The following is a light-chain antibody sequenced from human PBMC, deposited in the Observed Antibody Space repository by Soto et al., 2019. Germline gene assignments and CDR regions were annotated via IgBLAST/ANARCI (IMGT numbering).Light chain of an antibody. V-gene: IGKV3-20*01. CDR3: QQYGSSPLIT. CDR1: QSVSSSY. CDR2: GAS. J-gene: IGKJ5*01. Sequence: EIVLTQSPGTLSLSPGERATLSCRASQSVSSSYLAWYQRKPGQAPRLLIYGASSRATGIQDRFSGSGSGTDFTLTISRLEPEDFAVYYCQQYGSSPLITFGQGTRLEIK.